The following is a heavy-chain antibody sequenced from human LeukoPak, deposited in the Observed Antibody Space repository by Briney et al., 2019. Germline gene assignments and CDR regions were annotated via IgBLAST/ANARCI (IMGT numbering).Heavy chain of an antibody. CDR1: GFTFSDYY. CDR2: ISSSGSTI. CDR3: ARDRSSWYGMSLCWFDP. V-gene: IGHV3-11*01. D-gene: IGHD6-13*01. J-gene: IGHJ5*02. Sequence: GGSLRLSCAASGFTFSDYYMSWIRQAPGKGLEWVSYISSSGSTIYYADSVKGRFTISRDNAKNSLYLQMNSLRAEDTAVYYCARDRSSWYGMSLCWFDPWGQGTLVTVSS.